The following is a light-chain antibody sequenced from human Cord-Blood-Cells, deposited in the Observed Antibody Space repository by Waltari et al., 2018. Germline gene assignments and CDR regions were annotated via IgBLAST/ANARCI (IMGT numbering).Light chain of an antibody. CDR3: QQYNNWPLWT. V-gene: IGKV3-15*01. Sequence: EIVMTQSPATLSVSPGERATLSCRASQSVSSNLAWYQQKPGQAPRLLIDGSSTRATGIPARFSCSVSGTEFTLTISSLQSEYFAVYYCQQYNNWPLWTFGQGTKVEIK. J-gene: IGKJ1*01. CDR2: GSS. CDR1: QSVSSN.